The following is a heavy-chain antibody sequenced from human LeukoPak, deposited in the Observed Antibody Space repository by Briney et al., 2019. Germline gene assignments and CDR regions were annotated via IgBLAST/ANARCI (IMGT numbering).Heavy chain of an antibody. D-gene: IGHD3-3*01. J-gene: IGHJ5*02. Sequence: SETLSLTCTVSGGSISSYYWSWIRQPPGKGLEWIGYIYYSGSTNYNPSLKSRVTISVDTSKNQFPLKLSSVTAADTAVYYCARANPRITIFGVAITRFDPWGQGTLVTVSS. CDR1: GGSISSYY. CDR3: ARANPRITIFGVAITRFDP. CDR2: IYYSGST. V-gene: IGHV4-59*01.